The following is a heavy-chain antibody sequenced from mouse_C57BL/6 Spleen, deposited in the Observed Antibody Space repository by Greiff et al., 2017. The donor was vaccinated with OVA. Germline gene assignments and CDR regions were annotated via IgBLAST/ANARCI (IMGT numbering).Heavy chain of an antibody. CDR1: GYTFTSYW. CDR2: IHPNSGST. Sequence: QVQLQQPGAELVKPGASVKLSCKASGYTFTSYWMHWVKQRPGQGLEWIGMIHPNSGSTNYNEKFKSKATLTADKSSSTAYMQLSSLASEYSAVYYCARRQTGLDYWGQGTTLTVSS. V-gene: IGHV1-64*01. CDR3: ARRQTGLDY. J-gene: IGHJ2*01. D-gene: IGHD4-1*01.